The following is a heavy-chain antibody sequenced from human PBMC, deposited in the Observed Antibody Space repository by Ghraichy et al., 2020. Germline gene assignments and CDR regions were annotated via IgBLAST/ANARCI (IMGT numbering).Heavy chain of an antibody. Sequence: ETLSLTCTVSGGSISSYYWSWIRQPPGKGLEWIGYIYYSGSTNYNPSLKSRVTISVDTSKNQFSLKLSSVTAADTAVYYCARSESGSPYDAFDIWGQGTMVTVSS. CDR3: ARSESGSPYDAFDI. J-gene: IGHJ3*02. D-gene: IGHD3-22*01. CDR2: IYYSGST. CDR1: GGSISSYY. V-gene: IGHV4-59*08.